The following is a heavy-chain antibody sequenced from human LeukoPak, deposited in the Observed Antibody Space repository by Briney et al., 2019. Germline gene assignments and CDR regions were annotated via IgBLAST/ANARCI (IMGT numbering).Heavy chain of an antibody. J-gene: IGHJ5*02. CDR1: GGSMSDYY. D-gene: IGHD1/OR15-1a*01. CDR3: ARLEQGFDP. V-gene: IGHV4-59*01. CDR2: IYYSGST. Sequence: SETLSLTCTVSGGSMSDYYWSWIRQPPGKGLEWIGCIYYSGSTDYNPSLKSRVTMSVDTSKNQFSLKLRSVTAADTAVYYCARLEQGFDPWGQGTLVTVSS.